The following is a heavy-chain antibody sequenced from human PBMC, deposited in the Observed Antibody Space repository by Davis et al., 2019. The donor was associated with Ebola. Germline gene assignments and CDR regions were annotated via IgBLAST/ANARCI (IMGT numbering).Heavy chain of an antibody. CDR3: ARRHIYYDSSGYYHDAFDM. CDR1: GGSFSDSY. V-gene: IGHV4-59*08. CDR2: IYYGGST. J-gene: IGHJ3*02. Sequence: MPSETLSLTCAVSGGSFSDSYWSWFRQPPGKGLEWIGYIYYGGSTNYNPSLKSRVTISVDTSKNQFSLKLSSVTAADTAVYYCARRHIYYDSSGYYHDAFDMWGQGTMVTVSS. D-gene: IGHD3-22*01.